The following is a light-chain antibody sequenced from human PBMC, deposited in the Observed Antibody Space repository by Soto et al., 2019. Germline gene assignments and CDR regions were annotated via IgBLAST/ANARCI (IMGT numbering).Light chain of an antibody. CDR2: EVS. V-gene: IGLV2-14*01. CDR1: SNDIGAFNY. J-gene: IGLJ6*01. CDR3: NSFTTTTTVI. Sequence: QSALAQPASVSGSPGQSITISCTGTSNDIGAFNYVSWYQQHPGKAPKLLIYEVSHRPSGISDRFSASKSGYTASLTISGLQSEDEADYYCNSFTTTTTVIFGGGTKVTVL.